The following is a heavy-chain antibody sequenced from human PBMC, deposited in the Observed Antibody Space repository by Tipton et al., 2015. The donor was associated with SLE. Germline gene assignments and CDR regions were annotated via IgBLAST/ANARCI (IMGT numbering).Heavy chain of an antibody. CDR3: ARTQGVWSGYYMDY. D-gene: IGHD3-3*01. Sequence: TLSLTCTVSGGSISSHYWSWIRQPPGKGLEWIGYIYYSGSTYYNPSLKSRVTISVDTSKNQFSLKLSSVTAADTAVYYCARTQGVWSGYYMDYWGQGTLVTVSS. V-gene: IGHV4-59*11. CDR1: GGSISSHY. CDR2: IYYSGST. J-gene: IGHJ4*02.